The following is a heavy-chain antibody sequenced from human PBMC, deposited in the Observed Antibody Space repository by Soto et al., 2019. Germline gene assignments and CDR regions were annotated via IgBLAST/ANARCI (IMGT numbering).Heavy chain of an antibody. CDR1: GYTFTSYD. J-gene: IGHJ4*02. Sequence: QVQLVQSGAEVKKPGASVKVSCKASGYTFTSYDINWVRQATGQGLEWMGWMNPNSGNTGYAQKCQGRLTMPRNTSISTAYMELSSLRSEDTAVDYCERTLYGDHVDYWGQGTLGTVSS. D-gene: IGHD4-17*01. CDR3: ERTLYGDHVDY. CDR2: MNPNSGNT. V-gene: IGHV1-8*01.